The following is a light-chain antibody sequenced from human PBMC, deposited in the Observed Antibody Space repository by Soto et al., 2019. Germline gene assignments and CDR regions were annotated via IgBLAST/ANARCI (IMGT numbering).Light chain of an antibody. V-gene: IGLV1-51*01. CDR2: DNN. Sequence: QSVLTQPPSVSAAPGQKVTISCSGSSSNIGTYYVSSYQHVPGTAPKLLIYDNNERPSGITDRFSGSKSGTSATLGITGLQTEDEADYHCGTWDSSLSAVVFGGGTKLTVL. CDR3: GTWDSSLSAVV. CDR1: SSNIGTYY. J-gene: IGLJ2*01.